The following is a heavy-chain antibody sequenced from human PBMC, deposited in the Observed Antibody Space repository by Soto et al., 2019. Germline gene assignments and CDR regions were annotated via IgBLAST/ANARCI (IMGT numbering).Heavy chain of an antibody. CDR1: GFTFSSYG. J-gene: IGHJ4*02. CDR2: VSVSGGTT. D-gene: IGHD6-19*01. V-gene: IGHV3-23*01. CDR3: AKDLYDSRGRDY. Sequence: GWSLRLPCAASGFTFSSYGMSWVRQAPGKGLEWVSGVSVSGGTTYYADSVKGRFTISXXXSXXTXXLXXNXXRAXHTAVYYCAKDLYDSRGRDYWGQGTLVTVSS.